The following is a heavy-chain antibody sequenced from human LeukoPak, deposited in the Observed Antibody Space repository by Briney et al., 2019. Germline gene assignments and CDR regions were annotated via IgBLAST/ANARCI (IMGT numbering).Heavy chain of an antibody. CDR2: ISSYNGNT. J-gene: IGHJ3*02. CDR3: ARDHTDCGGDCYRAFDI. V-gene: IGHV1-18*01. D-gene: IGHD2-21*02. Sequence: GASVKASCKASGYTFTSYGISWVRQAPGQGLEWMGWISSYNGNTNYAQKLQGRVTMSTDTSTGTAYMELRSLRSDDTAVYYCARDHTDCGGDCYRAFDIWGQGTMVTVSS. CDR1: GYTFTSYG.